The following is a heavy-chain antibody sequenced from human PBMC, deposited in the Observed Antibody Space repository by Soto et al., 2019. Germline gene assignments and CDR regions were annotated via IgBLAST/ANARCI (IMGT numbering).Heavy chain of an antibody. J-gene: IGHJ6*02. CDR2: IWYDGSNK. Sequence: PGGSLRLSCAASGFTFSSYGMHWVRPAPGKGLEWGAVIWYDGSNKNYADSVKGRFTISRDNSKNTLYLQMNSLRAEDTAVYYCARDRGGYCSSTSCYPLRYYGMDVWGQGTTVTVSS. CDR1: GFTFSSYG. CDR3: ARDRGGYCSSTSCYPLRYYGMDV. D-gene: IGHD2-2*01. V-gene: IGHV3-33*01.